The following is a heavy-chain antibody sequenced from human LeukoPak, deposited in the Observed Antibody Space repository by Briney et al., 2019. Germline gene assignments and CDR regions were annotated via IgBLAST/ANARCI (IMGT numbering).Heavy chain of an antibody. V-gene: IGHV1-2*02. CDR3: ARIQYKLLLAMDY. CDR1: GYTFTGYH. Sequence: ASVKVSCKASGYTFTGYHMHWVRQAPGQGLEWMGWINPNSGGTNYAQKFQGRVTMTRDTSISTAYMELSRLRSDDTAVYYCARIQYKLLLAMDYWGQGTLVTVSS. CDR2: INPNSGGT. J-gene: IGHJ4*02. D-gene: IGHD2-2*01.